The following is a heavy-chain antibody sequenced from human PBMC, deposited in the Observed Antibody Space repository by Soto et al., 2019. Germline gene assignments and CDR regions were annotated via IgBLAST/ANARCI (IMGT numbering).Heavy chain of an antibody. CDR2: IKPDESEK. V-gene: IGHV3-7*01. J-gene: IGHJ5*02. CDR3: VRGGSNYAS. CDR1: GFTFSGSW. Sequence: GGSLRLSCTASGFTFSGSWMTWVRQAPGKGLEWVARIKPDESEKKYADSVKGRFSISRDNAKNSMYLQMDSLRGEDTAVYYCVRGGSNYASWGQGTLVTVSS. D-gene: IGHD4-4*01.